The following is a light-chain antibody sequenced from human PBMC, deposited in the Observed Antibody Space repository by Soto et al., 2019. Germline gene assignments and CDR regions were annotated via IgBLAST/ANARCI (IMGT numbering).Light chain of an antibody. CDR1: QSINSW. CDR3: QQYNDYPCT. CDR2: DAS. Sequence: DIPMTQSPSTLSASVGDRVTITCRASQSINSWLAWYQQKVGKAPKLLIYDASSLESGVPSRFSGSGSGTEFTLTISSLQPDDFATYYCQQYNDYPCTFGQGTKVEIK. J-gene: IGKJ1*01. V-gene: IGKV1-5*01.